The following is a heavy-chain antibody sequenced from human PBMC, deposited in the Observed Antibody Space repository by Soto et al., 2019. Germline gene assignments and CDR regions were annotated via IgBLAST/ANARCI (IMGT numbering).Heavy chain of an antibody. CDR2: IYHGGST. CDR1: GGSISSGGYS. V-gene: IGHV4-30-2*01. J-gene: IGHJ5*02. Sequence: SETLSLTCAVSGGSISSGGYSWSWIRQPPGKGLEWIGYIYHGGSTYYNPSLKSRVTISVDRSKNQFSLKLSSVTAADTAVYYCARAYSSSSRENWFDPWGQGTLVTVSS. D-gene: IGHD6-6*01. CDR3: ARAYSSSSRENWFDP.